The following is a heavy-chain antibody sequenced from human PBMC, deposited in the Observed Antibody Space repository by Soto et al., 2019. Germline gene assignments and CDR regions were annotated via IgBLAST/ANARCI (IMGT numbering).Heavy chain of an antibody. CDR1: GFSLTTSGVG. CDR2: IYWDDDK. Sequence: QITLKESGPTLVKPTQTLTLTCTFSGFSLTTSGVGVGWIRQPPGKALEWLALIYWDDDKRYSPSLKSRLTTXKXXSKNQVVLTMTNMDPVDTATYYCAHRPLGEDHFDYWGQGTLVTVSS. J-gene: IGHJ4*02. D-gene: IGHD3-16*01. CDR3: AHRPLGEDHFDY. V-gene: IGHV2-5*02.